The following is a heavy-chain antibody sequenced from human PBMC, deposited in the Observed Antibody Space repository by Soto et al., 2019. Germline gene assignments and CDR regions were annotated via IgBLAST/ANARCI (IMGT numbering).Heavy chain of an antibody. Sequence: QVQRVQSGAEVKKPGASVKVSCKASGYTFTSHGISWVRQAPGQGVEWMGWVSGYNGNTNYAQKYQGRVTMTTDTTTTTAYMELRCLTSDDTAVYYFARDLGAKFYYWGQGTLVTVSS. J-gene: IGHJ4*02. CDR1: GYTFTSHG. V-gene: IGHV1-18*01. CDR2: VSGYNGNT. D-gene: IGHD3-16*01. CDR3: ARDLGAKFYY.